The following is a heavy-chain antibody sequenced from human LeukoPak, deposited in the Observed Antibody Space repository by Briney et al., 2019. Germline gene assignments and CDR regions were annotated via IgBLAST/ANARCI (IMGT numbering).Heavy chain of an antibody. Sequence: GGSLRLSCAASGFTFDDYAMHWVRQAPGKGLEWGSLIIVDGGSTYYADSVKGRFTVARDTSKTSLYLQMNSLRTEDTAFYYCAKAVYSSAWSDLDYWGQGTLVTVSS. J-gene: IGHJ4*02. D-gene: IGHD6-19*01. CDR3: AKAVYSSAWSDLDY. CDR2: IIVDGGST. CDR1: GFTFDDYA. V-gene: IGHV3-43*02.